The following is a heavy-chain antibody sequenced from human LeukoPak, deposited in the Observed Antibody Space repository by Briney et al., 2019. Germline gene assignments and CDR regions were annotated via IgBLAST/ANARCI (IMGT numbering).Heavy chain of an antibody. CDR3: ARSRFGTRDACDI. CDR1: GYTFTSYD. J-gene: IGHJ3*02. D-gene: IGHD3-16*01. V-gene: IGHV1-8*01. Sequence: GASVKVSCKASGYTFTSYDINWVRQAPGQGLEWMGWMNPNSSNTGYAQQFQGRVTMTRNTSISTAYMELSSLRSEDTAVYYFARSRFGTRDACDIWGQGTMVTVSS. CDR2: MNPNSSNT.